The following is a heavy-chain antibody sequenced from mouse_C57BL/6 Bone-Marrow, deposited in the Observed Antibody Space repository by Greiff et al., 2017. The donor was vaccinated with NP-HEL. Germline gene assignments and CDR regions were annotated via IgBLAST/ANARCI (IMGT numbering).Heavy chain of an antibody. Sequence: QVQLKESGAELVKPGASVKLSCKASGYTFTSYWMHWVKQRPGQGLEWIGMIHPNSGSTNYNEKFKSKATLTVDKSSSTAYMQLSSLTSEDSAVYYCGSLLWSYYYAMDYWGQGTSVTVSS. CDR3: GSLLWSYYYAMDY. CDR2: IHPNSGST. D-gene: IGHD2-1*01. J-gene: IGHJ4*01. CDR1: GYTFTSYW. V-gene: IGHV1-64*01.